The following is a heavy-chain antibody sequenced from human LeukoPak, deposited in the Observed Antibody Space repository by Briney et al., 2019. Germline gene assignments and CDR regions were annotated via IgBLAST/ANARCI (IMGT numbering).Heavy chain of an antibody. CDR1: GFTFNTYR. CDR3: ARDLYYYDSSGYYRGLDY. CDR2: IKHDGSEE. J-gene: IGHJ4*02. Sequence: GGSLRPSCAASGFTFNTYRMSWVRQAPGKGLEWVANIKHDGSEENYVDSVKGRFTISRDNAKGSLSLQMNSLRGEDTAVYYCARDLYYYDSSGYYRGLDYWGQGTLVTVSS. D-gene: IGHD3-22*01. V-gene: IGHV3-7*01.